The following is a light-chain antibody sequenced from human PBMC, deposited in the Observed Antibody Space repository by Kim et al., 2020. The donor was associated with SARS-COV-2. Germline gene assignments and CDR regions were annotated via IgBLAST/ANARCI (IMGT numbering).Light chain of an antibody. CDR2: EDN. CDR3: QSYDSSNWV. J-gene: IGLJ3*02. V-gene: IGLV6-57*02. Sequence: GKAVSTGCTSSSGSIANNDVQEYQQRPGSAPTAVIYEDNQGPSGFPDRFSSSIDSSTSSASLTISGLKTEDESDYYCQSYDSSNWVFGGGTQLTVL. CDR1: SGSIANND.